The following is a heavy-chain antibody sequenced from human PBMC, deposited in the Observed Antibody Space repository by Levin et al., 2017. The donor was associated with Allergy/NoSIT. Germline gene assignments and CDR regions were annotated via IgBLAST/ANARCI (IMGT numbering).Heavy chain of an antibody. Sequence: LSLTCAASGFIFSSSWMSWVRQAPGKGLEWVANIKQDGSEKYYVDSVKGRFTISRDSAKNSVYLQMSNLRVEDTAVYYCARKWRSAFDIWGQGTVVTVSS. CDR3: ARKWRSAFDI. D-gene: IGHD2-15*01. J-gene: IGHJ3*02. CDR1: GFIFSSSW. V-gene: IGHV3-7*04. CDR2: IKQDGSEK.